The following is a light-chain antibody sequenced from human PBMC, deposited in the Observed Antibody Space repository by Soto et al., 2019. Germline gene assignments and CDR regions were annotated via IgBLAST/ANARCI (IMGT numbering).Light chain of an antibody. CDR2: SND. J-gene: IGLJ1*01. CDR1: SSNIGGNS. Sequence: QSVLTQPPSASGTPGQRVTISCSGSSSNIGGNSVIWYQQLPGTAPKLLIYSNDQRPAGVPDRFSGSKSGNTASLTVSGLQAEDEADYYCSSDAGNYNYVFGTGTKLTVL. V-gene: IGLV1-44*01. CDR3: SSDAGNYNYV.